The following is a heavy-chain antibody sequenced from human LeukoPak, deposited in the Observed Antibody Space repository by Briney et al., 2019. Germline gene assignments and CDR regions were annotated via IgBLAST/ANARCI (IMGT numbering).Heavy chain of an antibody. CDR2: TTYDASDK. Sequence: GGSLRLSCAASGFTFRNYAMHWVRQAPGKGLEWVAVTTYDASDKDYADSVKGRFTISRDNSKNALYPQMNSLRPEDTAVYFCARDGAGTYLPDYWGQGILVTVSS. CDR3: ARDGAGTYLPDY. J-gene: IGHJ4*02. D-gene: IGHD3-10*01. CDR1: GFTFRNYA. V-gene: IGHV3-30*04.